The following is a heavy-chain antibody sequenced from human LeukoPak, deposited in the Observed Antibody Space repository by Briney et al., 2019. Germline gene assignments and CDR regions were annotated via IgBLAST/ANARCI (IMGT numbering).Heavy chain of an antibody. CDR3: ARDPYSGNYGNYYYYYMDV. J-gene: IGHJ6*03. V-gene: IGHV3-21*01. Sequence: PGGSLRLSCAASGFTFSKYGMNWVRQAPGRALEWVSSITSSGTYIFYADSVKGRFTISRDNAKNSLYLQMNSLGPEDTAVYYCARDPYSGNYGNYYYYYMDVWGKGTTVTISS. CDR1: GFTFSKYG. CDR2: ITSSGTYI. D-gene: IGHD1-26*01.